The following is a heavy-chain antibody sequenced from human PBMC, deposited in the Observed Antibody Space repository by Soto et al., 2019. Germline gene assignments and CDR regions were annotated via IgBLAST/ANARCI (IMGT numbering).Heavy chain of an antibody. J-gene: IGHJ1*01. V-gene: IGHV4-31*03. D-gene: IGHD3-22*01. CDR2: IYYSGST. CDR1: GGSISSGGYY. CDR3: ARAPSDSSGYLIGYFQH. Sequence: SETLSLTCTVSGGSISSGGYYWSWIRQHPGKGLEWIGYIYYSGSTYYNPSLKSRVTISVDTSKNQFSLKLSSVTAADTAVYYCARAPSDSSGYLIGYFQHWGQGTLVTVSS.